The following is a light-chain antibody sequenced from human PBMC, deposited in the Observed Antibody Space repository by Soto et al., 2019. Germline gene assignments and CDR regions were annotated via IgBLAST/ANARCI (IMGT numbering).Light chain of an antibody. J-gene: IGLJ1*01. CDR2: DVS. CDR1: NSDIGGYNY. Sequence: QSALTQPASVSGSPGQSTTISCTGSNSDIGGYNYVSWYQQHPGKAPKLMIYDVSNRPSGVSNRFSGSKSGNTASLTISGLQAEDEADYYCSSYSTTYVFGTGTKLTVL. CDR3: SSYSTTYV. V-gene: IGLV2-14*03.